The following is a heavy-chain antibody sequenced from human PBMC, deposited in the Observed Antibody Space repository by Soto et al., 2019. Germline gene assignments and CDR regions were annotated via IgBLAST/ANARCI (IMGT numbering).Heavy chain of an antibody. Sequence: ASVKVSCKASGYTFTSYYMHWVRQAPGQGLEWMGIINPSGGSASYAQKFQGRVTMTRDTSTSTVYMELSSLRSEDTAVYYCARDGDITGTYYYGMDVWGQGTTVTVSS. CDR1: GYTFTSYY. J-gene: IGHJ6*02. D-gene: IGHD1-20*01. CDR2: INPSGGSA. CDR3: ARDGDITGTYYYGMDV. V-gene: IGHV1-46*01.